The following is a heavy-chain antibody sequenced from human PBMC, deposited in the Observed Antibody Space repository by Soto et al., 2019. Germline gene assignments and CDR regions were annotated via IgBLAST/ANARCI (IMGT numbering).Heavy chain of an antibody. Sequence: QVQLVESGGGLVKPGGSLRLSCAASGFTFSDYYMSWIRQAPGKGLEWVSYISSSSSYTNYADYVKGRFTISRDKATSSLYWQMNGLRAEDTAVFYFAREHQVVVVVATHHYDSGMDLWDRGTTAPVSS. V-gene: IGHV3-11*06. CDR1: GFTFSDYY. J-gene: IGHJ6*02. D-gene: IGHD2-15*01. CDR3: AREHQVVVVVATHHYDSGMDL. CDR2: ISSSSSYT.